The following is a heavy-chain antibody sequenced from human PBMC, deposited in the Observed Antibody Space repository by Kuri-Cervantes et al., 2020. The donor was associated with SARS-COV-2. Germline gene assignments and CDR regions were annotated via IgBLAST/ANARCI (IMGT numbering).Heavy chain of an antibody. D-gene: IGHD6-19*01. CDR1: GFTLSSYA. V-gene: IGHV3-30-3*01. CDR3: AREGYSSGGTGGFDY. Sequence: GGSLRLSCAASGFTLSSYAMHWVRQAPGKGLEWVAVISYDGSNKYYADSVKGRFTISRDNSKNTLYLQMNSLRAEDTAVYYCAREGYSSGGTGGFDYWGQGTLVTVSS. J-gene: IGHJ4*02. CDR2: ISYDGSNK.